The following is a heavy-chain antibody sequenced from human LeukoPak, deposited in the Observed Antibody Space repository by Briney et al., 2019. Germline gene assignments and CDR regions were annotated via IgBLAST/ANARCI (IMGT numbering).Heavy chain of an antibody. J-gene: IGHJ4*02. Sequence: GGSLRLSCAASGFTLSSYSMNWVRQAPGKGLEWVSSISSSSIYIYYADSVKGRFTISRDNAKNSLYLQMNSLRAEDTAVYYCARETYDSSGYYYDDYWGQGTLVTVSS. CDR2: ISSSSIYI. V-gene: IGHV3-21*01. CDR1: GFTLSSYS. D-gene: IGHD3-22*01. CDR3: ARETYDSSGYYYDDY.